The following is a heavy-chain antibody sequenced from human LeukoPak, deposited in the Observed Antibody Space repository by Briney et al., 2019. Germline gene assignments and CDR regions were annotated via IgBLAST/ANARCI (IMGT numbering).Heavy chain of an antibody. V-gene: IGHV1-2*02. D-gene: IGHD6-13*01. J-gene: IGHJ4*02. CDR2: INPNSGGT. Sequence: ASVKVSCKASGYTFTSYDINWVRQAPGQGLEWMGWINPNSGGTNYAQKFQGRVTMTRDTSISTAYMELSRLRSDDTAIYYCARVEGSYSSSWYDYWGQGTLVTVSS. CDR1: GYTFTSYD. CDR3: ARVEGSYSSSWYDY.